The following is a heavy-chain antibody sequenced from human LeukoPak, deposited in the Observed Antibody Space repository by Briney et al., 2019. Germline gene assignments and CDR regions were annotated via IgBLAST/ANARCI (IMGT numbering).Heavy chain of an antibody. CDR3: ARQIRGQKGGYYFDY. V-gene: IGHV4-38-2*02. J-gene: IGHJ4*02. CDR1: GYSISSGYY. CDR2: IYRSGST. Sequence: SETLSLTCTVSGYSISSGYYWGWIRPPPGKGLEWIGSIYRSGSTYYNPSLKSRVTISVDTSKNQFSLKLSSVTAADTAVYYCARQIRGQKGGYYFDYWGQGTLVTVSS.